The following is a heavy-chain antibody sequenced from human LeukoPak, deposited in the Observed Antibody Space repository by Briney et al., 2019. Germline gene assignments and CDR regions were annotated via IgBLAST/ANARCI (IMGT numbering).Heavy chain of an antibody. CDR3: AGFKHDNYYDSNGHPTRPFGF. D-gene: IGHD3-22*01. Sequence: NPSETLSLTCDVYGGSFSGYYWSWIRQPPGKGLGWIGEINHSGSTNYNPSLKSRVTISVDTSKNQFSLKLSSVTAADTAVYYCAGFKHDNYYDSNGHPTRPFGFWGQGTLVTVSS. CDR1: GGSFSGYY. CDR2: INHSGST. V-gene: IGHV4-34*01. J-gene: IGHJ4*02.